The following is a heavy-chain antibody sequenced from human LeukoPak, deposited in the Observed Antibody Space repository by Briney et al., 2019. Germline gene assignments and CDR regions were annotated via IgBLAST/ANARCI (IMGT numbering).Heavy chain of an antibody. J-gene: IGHJ4*02. CDR2: INHSGST. CDR3: ASSLQQLVRTCYFDY. V-gene: IGHV4-38-2*02. Sequence: PSETLSLTCTVSGYSISSGYFWGWVRQAPGKGLEWIGEINHSGSTNYNPSLKSRVTISVDTSKNQFSLKLSSVTAADTAVYYCASSLQQLVRTCYFDYWGQGTLVTVSS. CDR1: GYSISSGYF. D-gene: IGHD6-13*01.